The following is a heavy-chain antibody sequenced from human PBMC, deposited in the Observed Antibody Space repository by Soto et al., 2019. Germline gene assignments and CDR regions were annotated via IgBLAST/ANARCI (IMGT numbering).Heavy chain of an antibody. CDR2: ISWDGGST. CDR1: GFTFDDYA. Sequence: GGSLRLSCAASGFTFDDYAMHWVRQAPGKGLEWVSLISWDGGSTYYADSVKGRFTISRDNSKNSLYLQMNSLRAEDTALYYCAKGEGVAAAGPHYYGMDVWGQGTTVTVSS. D-gene: IGHD6-13*01. J-gene: IGHJ6*02. V-gene: IGHV3-43D*04. CDR3: AKGEGVAAAGPHYYGMDV.